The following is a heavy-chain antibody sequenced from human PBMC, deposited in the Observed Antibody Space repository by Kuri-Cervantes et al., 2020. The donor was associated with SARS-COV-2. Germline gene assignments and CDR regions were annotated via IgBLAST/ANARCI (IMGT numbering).Heavy chain of an antibody. D-gene: IGHD3-10*01. CDR1: GFTFSTYR. CDR2: IKQDGSEK. CDR3: ARGPYYYGSGSYWFGGYVQH. Sequence: GGSLRLSCAASGFTFSTYRMNWVRQAPGKGLEWVANIKQDGSEKYYVDSVKGRFTISRDNAKNSLYLQMNSLRAEDTAVYYCARGPYYYGSGSYWFGGYVQHWGQGTLVTVSS. J-gene: IGHJ1*01. V-gene: IGHV3-7*01.